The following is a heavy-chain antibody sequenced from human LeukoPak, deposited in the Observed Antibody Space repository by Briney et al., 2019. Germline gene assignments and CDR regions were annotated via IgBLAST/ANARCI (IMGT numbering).Heavy chain of an antibody. J-gene: IGHJ4*02. CDR3: ARDGPGDVGFDY. CDR2: FSYSGST. Sequence: SGTLCLTCTGSRGSISNYDWGWIRKPPGKGLEWIGFFSYSGSTNYNPSLKSRVTISVDTSKNQFSLKLTSVTAADTAVYYCARDGPGDVGFDYWGQGTLVTVSS. D-gene: IGHD7-27*01. CDR1: RGSISNYD. V-gene: IGHV4-59*01.